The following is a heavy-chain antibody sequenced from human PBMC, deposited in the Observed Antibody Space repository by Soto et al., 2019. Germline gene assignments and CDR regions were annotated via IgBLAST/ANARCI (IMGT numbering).Heavy chain of an antibody. CDR1: GFSFGSYC. D-gene: IGHD3-22*01. V-gene: IGHV3-30-3*01. Sequence: GGSLRLSCVASGFSFGSYCLRWVRQAPGKGLEWVAVISYDGSNKYYADSVKGRFTISRDNSKNTLYLQMNSLRAEDTAVYYCARSYDSSDAFDIWGQGTMVTVSS. J-gene: IGHJ3*02. CDR2: ISYDGSNK. CDR3: ARSYDSSDAFDI.